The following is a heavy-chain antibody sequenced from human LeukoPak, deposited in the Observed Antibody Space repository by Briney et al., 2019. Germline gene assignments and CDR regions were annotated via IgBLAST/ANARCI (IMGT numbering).Heavy chain of an antibody. J-gene: IGHJ4*02. CDR3: ARAHDRGYYYGFDY. CDR1: GFTVSSYY. V-gene: IGHV3-66*01. Sequence: GVSLRLSCAASGFTVSSYYMSWVRQAPGKGLEWVSVIYSGGNTYYADSVQGRFTMSRENPENTLYLQMNSLRAEDTAVYYCARAHDRGYYYGFDYWGQGTLVTVSS. CDR2: IYSGGNT. D-gene: IGHD3-22*01.